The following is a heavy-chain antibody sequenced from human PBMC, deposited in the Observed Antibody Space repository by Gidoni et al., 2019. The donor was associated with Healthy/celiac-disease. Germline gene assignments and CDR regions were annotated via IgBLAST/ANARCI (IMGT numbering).Heavy chain of an antibody. CDR3: TTLYWYTRQTGDY. CDR2: IKSKTDGGTT. CDR1: GFPFRNAW. J-gene: IGHJ4*02. Sequence: EVQVVASGGGLVKRGGCLRLPCAASGFPFRNAWMNWVRQAPGKGLEWVGRIKSKTDGGTTDYAAPVEGRCTISRDDSKNTLYLQMNSLKTEDTAVYYCTTLYWYTRQTGDYWGQGTLVTVAS. V-gene: IGHV3-15*07. D-gene: IGHD1-1*01.